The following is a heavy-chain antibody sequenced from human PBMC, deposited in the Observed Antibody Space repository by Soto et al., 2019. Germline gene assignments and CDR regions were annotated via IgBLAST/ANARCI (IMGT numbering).Heavy chain of an antibody. J-gene: IGHJ4*02. CDR1: GFTFSSYA. CDR3: VRHHGGVLSHFHS. Sequence: EVQLLESGGNVVQPGGSLRLSCAASGFTFSSYALTWVRQAPGKGLQWISGISGSGGSTYYADSVKGRFTISRDNSMHTLYLQMDSLSADDTAIYYCVRHHGGVLSHFHSWGQGTLVTVSS. V-gene: IGHV3-23*01. CDR2: ISGSGGST. D-gene: IGHD3-10*01.